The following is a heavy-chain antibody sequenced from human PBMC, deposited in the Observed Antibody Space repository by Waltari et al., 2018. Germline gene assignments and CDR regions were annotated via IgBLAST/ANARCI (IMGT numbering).Heavy chain of an antibody. Sequence: QVQLVESGGGVVQPGRSLRLSCAASGFTFSSYAMHWVRQAPGKGLGWVAVISYDGSKKYYADSVKGRFTISRDNSKNTLYLQMNSLRAEDTAVYYCARDRASVGVIAARLDYWGQGTLVTVSS. J-gene: IGHJ4*02. D-gene: IGHD6-6*01. V-gene: IGHV3-30-3*01. CDR2: ISYDGSKK. CDR1: GFTFSSYA. CDR3: ARDRASVGVIAARLDY.